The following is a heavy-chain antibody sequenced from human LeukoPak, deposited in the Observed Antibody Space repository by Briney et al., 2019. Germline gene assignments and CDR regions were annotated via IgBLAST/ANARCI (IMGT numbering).Heavy chain of an antibody. CDR2: VSDTGNT. D-gene: IGHD3-9*01. CDR3: ATMIYDMLTGYRPLDF. CDR1: AGSISDYY. Sequence: SETLSLTCTVSAGSISDYYWNWTRQSPGKGLEWIGYVSDTGNTKHNPSLTSRLSLSVDTSKNRFSLKLTSVTTADSAVYYCATMIYDMLTGYRPLDFWGRGTLVTVSS. J-gene: IGHJ4*02. V-gene: IGHV4-59*01.